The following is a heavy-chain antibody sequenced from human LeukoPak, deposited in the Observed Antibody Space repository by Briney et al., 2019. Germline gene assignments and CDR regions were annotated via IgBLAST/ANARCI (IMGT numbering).Heavy chain of an antibody. V-gene: IGHV4-31*03. CDR1: GGSLSSGGYY. J-gene: IGHJ4*02. CDR3: ARGRDGYNYYFDY. CDR2: IYYSGST. D-gene: IGHD5-24*01. Sequence: SETLSLTCTVSGGSLSSGGYYWSWIRQHPGKGLEWLGYIYYSGSTYCNPALKGRVTISVDTSKNQFSLKLNSETAADTAVYYCARGRDGYNYYFDYWGQGTLVIVSS.